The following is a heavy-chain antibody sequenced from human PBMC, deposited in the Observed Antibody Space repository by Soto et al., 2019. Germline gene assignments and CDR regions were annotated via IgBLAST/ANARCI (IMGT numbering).Heavy chain of an antibody. Sequence: GGSLRLSCAASGFTFSSYWMSWVRQAPGKGLEWVANIKQDGSEKYYVDSVKGRFTISRDNAKNSLYLQMNSLRAEDTAVYYCARYSGYDYVDAFDIWGQGTMVTVSS. CDR3: ARYSGYDYVDAFDI. CDR2: IKQDGSEK. J-gene: IGHJ3*02. D-gene: IGHD5-12*01. V-gene: IGHV3-7*03. CDR1: GFTFSSYW.